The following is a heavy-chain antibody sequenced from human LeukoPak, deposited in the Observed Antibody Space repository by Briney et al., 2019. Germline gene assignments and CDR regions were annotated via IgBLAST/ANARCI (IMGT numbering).Heavy chain of an antibody. CDR3: ARENGGWKDY. D-gene: IGHD6-19*01. V-gene: IGHV4-59*01. J-gene: IGHJ4*02. CDR2: IYYSGST. CDR1: GGSISSYY. Sequence: SETLSLTCTVSGGSISSYYWSWIRQPPGKGLEWIGYIYYSGSTNYNPSLKSRVTISVDTSKNQFSLKLSSVTAADTAVYYCARENGGWKDYWGQGTLVTVSS.